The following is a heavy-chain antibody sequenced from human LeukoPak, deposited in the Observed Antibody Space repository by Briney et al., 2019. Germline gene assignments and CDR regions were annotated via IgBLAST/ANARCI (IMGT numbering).Heavy chain of an antibody. CDR3: ARTYIVVVPAAIFSAFDI. CDR1: GGSISSGGYY. V-gene: IGHV4-31*03. D-gene: IGHD2-2*01. CDR2: IYYSGST. J-gene: IGHJ3*02. Sequence: PSETLSLTCTVSGGSISSGGYYWSWIRQHPGKGLEWIGYIYYSGSTCYNPSLKSRVTISVDTFKNQFSLKLSSVTAADTAVYYCARTYIVVVPAAIFSAFDIWGQGTMVTVSS.